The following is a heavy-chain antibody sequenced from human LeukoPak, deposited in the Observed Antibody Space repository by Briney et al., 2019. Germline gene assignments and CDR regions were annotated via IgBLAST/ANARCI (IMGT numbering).Heavy chain of an antibody. CDR2: ISGSGGST. V-gene: IGHV3-23*01. D-gene: IGHD3-22*01. CDR3: ASSGYPSYYYYYGMDV. CDR1: GFTFSSYA. J-gene: IGHJ6*02. Sequence: GGSLRLSCAASGFTFSSYAMSWVRQAPGKGLEWVSAISGSGGSTYYADSVKGRFTISRDNSKNTLYLQMNSLRAEDTAVYYCASSGYPSYYYYYGMDVWGQGTTVTVSS.